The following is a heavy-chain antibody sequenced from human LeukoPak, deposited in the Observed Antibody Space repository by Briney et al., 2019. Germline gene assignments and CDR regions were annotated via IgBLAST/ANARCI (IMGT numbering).Heavy chain of an antibody. CDR2: FYYSGDT. CDR1: SYSINGAYY. Sequence: PSETLSLTCTVSSYSINGAYYWGWIRQPPGKGLEWTGSFYYSGDTYYSPSLKSRVTISVDMSKNQFSLKLSSVTAADTAVYYCARLTMGAVAGTGVDLWGQGTLVTVSS. D-gene: IGHD6-19*01. CDR3: ARLTMGAVAGTGVDL. V-gene: IGHV4-38-2*02. J-gene: IGHJ5*02.